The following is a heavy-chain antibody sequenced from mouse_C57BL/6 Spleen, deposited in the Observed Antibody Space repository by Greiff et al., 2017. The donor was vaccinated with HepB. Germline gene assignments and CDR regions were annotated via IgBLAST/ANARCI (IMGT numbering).Heavy chain of an antibody. CDR3: ARGDDDYSSWFAY. J-gene: IGHJ3*01. D-gene: IGHD2-3*01. Sequence: EVQGVESGGGLVKPGGSLKLSCAASGFTFSDYGMHWVRQAPEKGLEWVAYISSGSSTIYYADKVKGRYTISRDNAKNTLFLQMTSLRFEDTAMYYGARGDDDYSSWFAYWGQGTLVTVSA. CDR2: ISSGSSTI. V-gene: IGHV5-17*01. CDR1: GFTFSDYG.